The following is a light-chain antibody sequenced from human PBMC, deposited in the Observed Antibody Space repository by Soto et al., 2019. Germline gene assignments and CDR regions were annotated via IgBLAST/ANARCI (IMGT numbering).Light chain of an antibody. CDR2: GAS. CDR3: HQYDNAPQT. V-gene: IGKV3D-15*01. Sequence: EIVMTQSPATLSVSPGERATLSCRASQSVSSYLAWYQQKPGQAPRVLIYGASKRATGIPDRFSGSGSCTDFILTISRLEPEDFVVYYCHQYDNAPQTYGQGTKVDI. J-gene: IGKJ2*01. CDR1: QSVSSY.